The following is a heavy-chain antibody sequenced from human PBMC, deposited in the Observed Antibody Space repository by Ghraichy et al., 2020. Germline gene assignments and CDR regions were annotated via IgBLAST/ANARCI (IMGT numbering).Heavy chain of an antibody. Sequence: IHGRGDTTFYADSVKGRFTISRDNSKNTLYLQMNSLRAEDTAVYYCAQHVCWNYVAKDDFHIWGQGTLVTVS. V-gene: IGHV3-23*01. D-gene: IGHD1-7*01. CDR2: IHGRGDTT. J-gene: IGHJ3*02. CDR3: AQHVCWNYVAKDDFHI.